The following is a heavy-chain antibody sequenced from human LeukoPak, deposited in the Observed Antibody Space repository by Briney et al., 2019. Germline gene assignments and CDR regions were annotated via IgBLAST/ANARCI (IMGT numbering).Heavy chain of an antibody. CDR1: GYTFTSYG. D-gene: IGHD2-2*01. CDR2: ISAYNGNT. CDR3: ATVVRYCSSTSCAIYYYGMDV. V-gene: IGHV1-18*01. Sequence: ASVKVSCKASGYTFTSYGISWVRQAPGQGLEWMGWISAYNGNTNYAQKLQGRVTMTTDTSTSTAYMELRSLRSDDTAVYYCATVVRYCSSTSCAIYYYGMDVWGQGTTVTVSS. J-gene: IGHJ6*02.